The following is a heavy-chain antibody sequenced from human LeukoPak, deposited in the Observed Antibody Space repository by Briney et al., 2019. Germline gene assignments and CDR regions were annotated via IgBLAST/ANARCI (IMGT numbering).Heavy chain of an antibody. Sequence: SETLSLTCAVYGGSFSGYYWSWIRQPPGKGLEWIGEINHSGSTNYNPSLKSRVTISVDTSKNQFSLKLSSVTAADTAVYYCARAPRGRYYTDVWGKGTTVTVSS. CDR1: GGSFSGYY. J-gene: IGHJ6*03. CDR2: INHSGST. V-gene: IGHV4-34*01. CDR3: ARAPRGRYYTDV. D-gene: IGHD1-14*01.